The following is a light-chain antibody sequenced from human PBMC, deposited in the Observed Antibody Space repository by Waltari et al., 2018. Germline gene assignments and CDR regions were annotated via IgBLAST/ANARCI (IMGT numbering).Light chain of an antibody. Sequence: IQMTQSPSTLSASAGDRVVITCRASQRVNPWLAWYQQGPGKAPNLLIYRASSFQSGVPSRFSGRGSGTEFTLTINSLQPDDFASYYCQQYNSFPWTFGQGTKVEIK. CDR1: QRVNPW. V-gene: IGKV1-5*03. J-gene: IGKJ1*01. CDR2: RAS. CDR3: QQYNSFPWT.